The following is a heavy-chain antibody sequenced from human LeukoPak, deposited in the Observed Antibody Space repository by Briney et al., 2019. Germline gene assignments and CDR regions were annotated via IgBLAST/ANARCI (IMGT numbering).Heavy chain of an antibody. Sequence: PGGSLRLSCAASGFTFSSYWMSWVRQAPGKGLEWVANIKQDGSEKYYVDSVKGRFTISRDNAKNSLYLQMNSLRAEDTAVYYCARGPYSYGPYYFDYWGQGTLVTVSS. CDR2: IKQDGSEK. V-gene: IGHV3-7*01. CDR1: GFTFSSYW. J-gene: IGHJ4*02. D-gene: IGHD5-18*01. CDR3: ARGPYSYGPYYFDY.